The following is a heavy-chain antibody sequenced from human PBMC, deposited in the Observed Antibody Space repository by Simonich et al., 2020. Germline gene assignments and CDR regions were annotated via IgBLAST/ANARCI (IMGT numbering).Heavy chain of an antibody. Sequence: QLQLQESGPGLVKPSETLSLTCTVSGGSIRSSSYYWGWIRQPPGKGLGWLGSIYYSGATYYNPSLKSRVTISVDTSKIQFSLKLSSVTATDTAVYYCARHAGFAFDIWGQGTMVTVSS. D-gene: IGHD6-13*01. CDR3: ARHAGFAFDI. CDR2: IYYSGAT. CDR1: GGSIRSSSYY. V-gene: IGHV4-39*01. J-gene: IGHJ3*02.